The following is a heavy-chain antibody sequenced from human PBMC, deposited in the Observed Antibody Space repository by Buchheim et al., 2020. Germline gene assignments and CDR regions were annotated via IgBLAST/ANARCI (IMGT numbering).Heavy chain of an antibody. CDR1: GFTFSSYG. Sequence: QVQLVESGGGVVQPGRSLRLSCAASGFTFSSYGMHWVRQAPGKGLEWVAVISYDGSNKYYADSVKGRFTTSRDNSKNTLYLQMNSLRAEDTAVYYCAKDLDYWGQGTL. CDR2: ISYDGSNK. CDR3: AKDLDY. V-gene: IGHV3-30*18. J-gene: IGHJ4*02.